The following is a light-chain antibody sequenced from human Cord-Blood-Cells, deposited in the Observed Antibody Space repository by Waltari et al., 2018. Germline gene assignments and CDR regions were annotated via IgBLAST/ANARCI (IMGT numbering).Light chain of an antibody. J-gene: IGKJ3*01. CDR1: QSVSSSY. V-gene: IGKV3-20*01. Sequence: EIVLTQSPGTLSLSPGERATLSCRASQSVSSSYLAWYQQKPGQAPRLLIYGASSRATCIPDRFSGSGSGTDFNLTISRLEPEDCAVYYCQQYGSSPPFTFGPGTKVDIK. CDR3: QQYGSSPPFT. CDR2: GAS.